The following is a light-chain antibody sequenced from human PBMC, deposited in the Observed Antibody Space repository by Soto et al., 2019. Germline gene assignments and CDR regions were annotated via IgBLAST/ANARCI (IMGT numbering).Light chain of an antibody. CDR1: QSIRSW. J-gene: IGKJ1*01. V-gene: IGKV1-5*01. CDR3: QQYKSYWT. CDR2: DAS. Sequence: DIQMTQSLSTLSASVGDRVTITCRASQSIRSWLAWYQQKPGKAPKLLIYDASSLESGVPSRFSGSGSGTEFTLTISSLQPDDFATYYCQQYKSYWTFGQGTKVEIK.